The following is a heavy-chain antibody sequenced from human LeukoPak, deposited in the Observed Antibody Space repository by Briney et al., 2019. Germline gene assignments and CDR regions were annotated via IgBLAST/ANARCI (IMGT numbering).Heavy chain of an antibody. V-gene: IGHV1-24*01. CDR1: GCTLTELS. J-gene: IGHJ5*02. CDR3: ATVGGIAAAGSRNWFDP. D-gene: IGHD6-13*01. CDR2: FDPEDGET. Sequence: ASVKVSCKVSGCTLTELSMHWVRQAPGKGLEWMGGFDPEDGETIYAQKFQGRVTMTEDTSTDTAYMELSSLRSEDTAVYYCATVGGIAAAGSRNWFDPWGQGTLVTVSS.